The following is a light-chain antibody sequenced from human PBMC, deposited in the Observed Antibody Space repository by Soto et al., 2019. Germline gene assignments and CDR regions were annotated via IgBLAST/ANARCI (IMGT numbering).Light chain of an antibody. CDR1: QSLSAW. V-gene: IGKV1-5*01. Sequence: DIQMTQSPSTLSASVGDRVAITCRASQSLSAWLAWYQQKPGKAPKLLIYDASNLESGVPSRFSGSGSGTEFTLTISSLQPDDFATYYCQQYNSYPYTVGQGTKLEIK. J-gene: IGKJ2*01. CDR3: QQYNSYPYT. CDR2: DAS.